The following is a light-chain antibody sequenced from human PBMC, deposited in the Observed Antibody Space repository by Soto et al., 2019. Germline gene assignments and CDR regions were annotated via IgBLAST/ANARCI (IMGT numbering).Light chain of an antibody. Sequence: EIVLTQSPGTLSLSPGERATLSCRASQSVTSSYLAWWQQKPGQAPRLLIYGASTRVTGIPARFSGSGSGTDFTLTISRLEPEDFAVFFCQQYGTSEIIFGQGTRLEI. V-gene: IGKV3-20*01. CDR1: QSVTSSY. CDR3: QQYGTSEII. CDR2: GAS. J-gene: IGKJ5*01.